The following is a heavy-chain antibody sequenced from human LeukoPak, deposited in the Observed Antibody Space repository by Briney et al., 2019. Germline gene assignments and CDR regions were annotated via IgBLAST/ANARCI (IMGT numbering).Heavy chain of an antibody. D-gene: IGHD4-23*01. CDR2: IYYSGST. Sequence: KPSQTLSLTCTVSGGSISSGDYYWSWIRQPPGKGLEWIGYIYYSGSTYYNPSLKSRVTISVDTSENQFSLKLSSVTAADTAVYYCARDLLNEGNHLDYWGQGTLVTVSS. J-gene: IGHJ4*02. CDR1: GGSISSGDYY. V-gene: IGHV4-30-4*01. CDR3: ARDLLNEGNHLDY.